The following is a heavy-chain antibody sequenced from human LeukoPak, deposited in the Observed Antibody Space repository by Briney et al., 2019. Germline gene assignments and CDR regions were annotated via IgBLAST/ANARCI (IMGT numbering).Heavy chain of an antibody. D-gene: IGHD1-26*01. V-gene: IGHV3-53*01. CDR2: LYSGGNT. J-gene: IGHJ5*02. CDR3: VRTQPRSRLLDR. Sequence: PGGALRLFRGSPGLRVSDQYMRWVRPGPGKGLEWVSILYSGGNTYYTDSVKGRFTISRDTSKNTLYLQMNSLRADDTAVYYCVRTQPRSRLLDRWGQGTLVTVSS. CDR1: GLRVSDQY.